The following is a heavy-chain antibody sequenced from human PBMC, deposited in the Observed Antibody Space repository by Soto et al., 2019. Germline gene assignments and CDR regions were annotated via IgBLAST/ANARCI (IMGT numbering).Heavy chain of an antibody. CDR2: IWYDGSNK. Sequence: GGSLRLSCAASGFTFSSYGMHWVRQAPGKGLEWVAVIWYDGSNKYYADSVKGRFTISRDNSKNTLYLQMNSLRAEDTAVYYCAKDLATVTTPYFDYWGQGTLVTVSS. CDR1: GFTFSSYG. D-gene: IGHD4-17*01. CDR3: AKDLATVTTPYFDY. V-gene: IGHV3-33*06. J-gene: IGHJ4*02.